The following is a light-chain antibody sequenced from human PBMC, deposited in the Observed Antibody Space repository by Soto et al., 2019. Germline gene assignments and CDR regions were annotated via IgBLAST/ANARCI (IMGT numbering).Light chain of an antibody. Sequence: EIVLTQSPGTLSLSPGERATLSCRASQSVSSSYLAWYQQKPGQAPRLLIYGASTRAAGIPDGFSGSGSGRDYTLTISRLEPEEFAVYYCQQYGSSPPCTFGQGTKVEIK. CDR3: QQYGSSPPCT. J-gene: IGKJ1*01. CDR1: QSVSSSY. V-gene: IGKV3-20*01. CDR2: GAS.